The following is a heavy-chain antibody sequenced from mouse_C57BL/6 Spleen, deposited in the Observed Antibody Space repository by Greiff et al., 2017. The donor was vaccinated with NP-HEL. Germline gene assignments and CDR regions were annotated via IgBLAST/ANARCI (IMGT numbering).Heavy chain of an antibody. D-gene: IGHD1-1*01. V-gene: IGHV1-76*01. CDR3: ARSTTVGNFDV. Sequence: QVHVKQSGAELVRPGASVKLSCKASGYTFTDYYINWVKQRPGQGLEWIARIYPGSGNTYYNEKFKGKATLTAEKSSSTAYMQLSSLTSEDSAVYFCARSTTVGNFDVWGTGTTVTVSS. CDR1: GYTFTDYY. J-gene: IGHJ1*03. CDR2: IYPGSGNT.